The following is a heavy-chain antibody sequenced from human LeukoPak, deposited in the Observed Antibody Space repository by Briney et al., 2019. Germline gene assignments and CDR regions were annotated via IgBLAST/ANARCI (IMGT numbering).Heavy chain of an antibody. D-gene: IGHD5-24*01. CDR2: INSDGSSI. Sequence: QAGGSLRLSCAASGFTFSSYWMHWVRQAPGKGLVWVSRINSDGSSITYADSVKGRFTISRDNAKNTLYLQMNSLRAEDTAVYYCARDLARDGYNYQIFDYWGQGTLVTVSS. V-gene: IGHV3-74*03. CDR3: ARDLARDGYNYQIFDY. J-gene: IGHJ4*02. CDR1: GFTFSSYW.